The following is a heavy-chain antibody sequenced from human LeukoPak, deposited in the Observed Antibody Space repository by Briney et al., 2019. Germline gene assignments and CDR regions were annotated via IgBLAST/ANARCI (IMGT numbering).Heavy chain of an antibody. CDR3: ARDPGGNWFDP. CDR2: INSDGSST. J-gene: IGHJ5*02. V-gene: IGHV3-74*01. Sequence: RGSLRLSCAASGFTFSSYWIHCVRQAPGKGLVCVSRINSDGSSTSYADSVKGRFTISRDNAKNTLYLQMNSLRAEDTAVYYCARDPGGNWFDPWGQGTLVTVSS. CDR1: GFTFSSYW.